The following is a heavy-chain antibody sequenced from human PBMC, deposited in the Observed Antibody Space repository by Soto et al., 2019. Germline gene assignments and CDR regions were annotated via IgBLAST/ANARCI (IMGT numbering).Heavy chain of an antibody. J-gene: IGHJ4*02. CDR2: IIPILGIA. D-gene: IGHD3-22*01. CDR3: ARVNYYDSSGYPDY. V-gene: IGHV1-69*02. Sequence: QVQLVQSGAEVKKPGSSVKVSCKAFGGTFSSYTISWVRQAPGQGLEWMGRIIPILGIANYAQKFQGRVTSTADKSTSTAYMELSSLRSEDTAVYYCARVNYYDSSGYPDYWGQGTLVTVSS. CDR1: GGTFSSYT.